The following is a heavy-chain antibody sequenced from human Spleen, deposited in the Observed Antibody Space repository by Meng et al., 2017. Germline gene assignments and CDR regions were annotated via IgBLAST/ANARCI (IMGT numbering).Heavy chain of an antibody. D-gene: IGHD3-22*01. V-gene: IGHV4-39*01. J-gene: IGHJ5*02. CDR1: GGSISTSGDY. Sequence: EWRPVLGKPLNAVSLAGSFSGGSISTSGDYWGWSRQAPVKGLEWIGRVGHSGFTYYTPSVKSRITVSIDTSRNEFYLKLTSVTAADTAVYFCVRSSACVRTGFDPWGQGTLVTVSS. CDR3: VRSSACVRTGFDP. CDR2: VGHSGFT.